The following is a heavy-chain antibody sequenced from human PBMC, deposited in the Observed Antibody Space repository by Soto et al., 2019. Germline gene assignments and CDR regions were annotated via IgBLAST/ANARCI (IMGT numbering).Heavy chain of an antibody. D-gene: IGHD3-3*01. CDR1: GFTFSSYA. Sequence: QVQLVESGGGVVQPGRSLRLSCAASGFTFSSYAMHWVRQAPGKGLEWVAVISYDGSNKYYADSVKGRFTISRDNSKNTLYLQMNSLRAEDTAVYYCARDLSYYDFWSGYRGVFDYWGQGTLVTVSS. V-gene: IGHV3-30-3*01. J-gene: IGHJ4*02. CDR2: ISYDGSNK. CDR3: ARDLSYYDFWSGYRGVFDY.